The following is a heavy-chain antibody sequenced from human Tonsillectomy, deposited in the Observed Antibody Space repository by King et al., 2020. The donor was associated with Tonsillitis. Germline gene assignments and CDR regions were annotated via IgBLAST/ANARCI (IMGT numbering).Heavy chain of an antibody. J-gene: IGHJ4*02. CDR3: AHIAIDRAHDC. CDR2: IYFDDDE. V-gene: IGHV2-5*02. Sequence: TLKESGPTLVKPTQTLTLTCTFSGFSLTTSGVGVGWVRQPPGKALEWLALIYFDDDERYSPLLKSRLTIPKDTSKNQVVLTMTNMDPVDTATYYCAHIAIDRAHDCWGQGTLVTVSS. CDR1: GFSLTTSGVG. D-gene: IGHD1-14*01.